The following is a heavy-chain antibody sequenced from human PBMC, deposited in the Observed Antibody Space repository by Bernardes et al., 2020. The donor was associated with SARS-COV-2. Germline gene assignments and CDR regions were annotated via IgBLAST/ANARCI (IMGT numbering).Heavy chain of an antibody. D-gene: IGHD5-18*01. CDR1: GDSVTTGGYY. Sequence: SETLSLTCIVSGDSVTTGGYYWSWIRQPPGKGLEWLGFVHFTGNTKYNPSLKSRVTISVDTSKNLLSLNLTSVTAADTAVYYCARGGRAPAMVGVVINWLDPWGQGTLVTVSS. CDR2: VHFTGNT. CDR3: ARGGRAPAMVGVVINWLDP. V-gene: IGHV4-61*08. J-gene: IGHJ5*02.